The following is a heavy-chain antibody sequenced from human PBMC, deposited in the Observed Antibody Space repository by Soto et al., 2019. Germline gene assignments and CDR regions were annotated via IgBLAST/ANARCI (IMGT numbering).Heavy chain of an antibody. D-gene: IGHD4-17*01. Sequence: SETLSLTCAVSGGSISSGGYSWIWIRQPPGKGLEWIGYIYHSGSTYYNPSLKSRVPISVDRSKNQFSLKLSSVTAADTAVYYCASGLVTTLHYWGQGTLVTVSS. CDR2: IYHSGST. CDR3: ASGLVTTLHY. V-gene: IGHV4-30-2*01. J-gene: IGHJ4*02. CDR1: GGSISSGGYS.